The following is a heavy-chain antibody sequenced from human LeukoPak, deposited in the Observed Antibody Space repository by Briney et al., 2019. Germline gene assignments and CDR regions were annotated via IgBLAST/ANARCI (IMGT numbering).Heavy chain of an antibody. V-gene: IGHV4-61*02. CDR3: ARAGYCSGGSCYGYYYYYGMDV. CDR1: GGSISSGSYY. D-gene: IGHD2-15*01. J-gene: IGHJ6*02. Sequence: SETLSLTCTASGGSISSGSYYWSWIRQPAGKGLEWIGRIYTSGSTNYNPSLKSRVTISVDTSKNQFSLKLSSVTAADTAVYYCARAGYCSGGSCYGYYYYYGMDVWGQGTTVTVSS. CDR2: IYTSGST.